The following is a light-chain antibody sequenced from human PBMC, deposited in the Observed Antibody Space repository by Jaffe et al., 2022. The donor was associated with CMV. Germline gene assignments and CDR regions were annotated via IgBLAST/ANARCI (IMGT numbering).Light chain of an antibody. V-gene: IGKV1-33*01. CDR3: QQHHGLPYT. J-gene: IGKJ2*01. CDR2: DVS. CDR1: QDISYS. Sequence: DIQMTQSQSSLSASVGDRITISCQASQDISYSLNWFQQKPGKAPKLLIYDVSNLETGVPSRFSGSGSGTDFTFTISSLQPEDFGTYYCQQHHGLPYTFGQGTKLEIK.